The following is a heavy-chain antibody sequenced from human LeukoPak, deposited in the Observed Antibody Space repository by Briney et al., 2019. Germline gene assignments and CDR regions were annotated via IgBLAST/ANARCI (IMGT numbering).Heavy chain of an antibody. V-gene: IGHV4-39*07. CDR3: ARADTAMVYYFDY. CDR2: IYYSGST. Sequence: SETLSLACTVSGGSISSSSYYWGWIRQPPGKGLEWIGSIYYSGSTYYNQSPKSRVTISVDTSKNQFSLKLSSVTAADTAVYYCARADTAMVYYFDYWGQGTLVTVSS. CDR1: GGSISSSSYY. D-gene: IGHD5-18*01. J-gene: IGHJ4*02.